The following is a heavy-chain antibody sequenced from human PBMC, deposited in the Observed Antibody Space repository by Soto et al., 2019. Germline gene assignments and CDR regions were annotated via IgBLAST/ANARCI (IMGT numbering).Heavy chain of an antibody. CDR2: ISGSGGST. V-gene: IGHV3-23*01. D-gene: IGHD3-22*01. CDR3: AKVHGTYGSIGYYHGDY. CDR1: GFTFSNWA. J-gene: IGHJ4*02. Sequence: GGSLRLSCAASGFTFSNWAMTWVRQAPGKGLEWVSTISGSGGSTFYADSVKGRFTISRDNSKNTLYLQMNSLRAEDTAIYYCAKVHGTYGSIGYYHGDYWGQGTLVTVSS.